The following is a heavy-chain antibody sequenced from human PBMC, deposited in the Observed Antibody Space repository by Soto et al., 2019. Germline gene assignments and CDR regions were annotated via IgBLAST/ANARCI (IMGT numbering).Heavy chain of an antibody. J-gene: IGHJ6*02. CDR2: IIPIFGTA. D-gene: IGHD3-10*01. CDR3: ARGTMVRGVKGVYYYGMDV. V-gene: IGHV1-69*13. Sequence: SVKVSCKASGGTFGSYAISWVRQAPGQGLEWMGGIIPIFGTANYAQKFQGRVTITADESTSTAYMELSSLRSEDTAVYYCARGTMVRGVKGVYYYGMDVWGQGTTVTVSS. CDR1: GGTFGSYA.